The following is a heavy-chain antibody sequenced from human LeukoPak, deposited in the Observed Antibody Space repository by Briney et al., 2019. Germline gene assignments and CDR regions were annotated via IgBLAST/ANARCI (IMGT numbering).Heavy chain of an antibody. J-gene: IGHJ6*02. V-gene: IGHV4-59*01. CDR3: ARMESDYYYYYGMDV. Sequence: SETLSLTCTVSGGSISSCYWSWIRQPPGKGLEWIGYIYYSGSTNYNPSLKSRVTISVDTSKNQFSLKLSSVTAADTAVYYCARMESDYYYYYGMDVWGQGTTVTVSS. CDR2: IYYSGST. CDR1: GGSISSCY. D-gene: IGHD3-3*01.